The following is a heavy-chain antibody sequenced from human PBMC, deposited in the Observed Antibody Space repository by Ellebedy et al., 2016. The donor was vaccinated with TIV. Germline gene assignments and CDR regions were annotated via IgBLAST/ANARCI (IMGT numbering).Heavy chain of an antibody. J-gene: IGHJ2*01. CDR1: GYSFSNYW. D-gene: IGHD4-23*01. CDR3: ARRGGNVWYFDL. CDR2: IWPGDSET. V-gene: IGHV5-51*01. Sequence: GESLKISXEGSGYSFSNYWIAWVRQMPGKGLEWMGIIWPGDSETRYSPSFQGQVTISADKSISTAYLQWSSLKASDTAMYYCARRGGNVWYFDLWGRGTLVTVSS.